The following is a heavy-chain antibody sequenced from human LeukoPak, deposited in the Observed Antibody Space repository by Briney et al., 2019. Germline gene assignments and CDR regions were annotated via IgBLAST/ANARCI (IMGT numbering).Heavy chain of an antibody. CDR2: IYPGDSDT. V-gene: IGHV5-51*01. CDR1: GYSFTSYW. J-gene: IGHJ3*02. D-gene: IGHD3-9*01. Sequence: GESLKISYKGSGYSFTSYWIGWVRQMPGKGLEWMGIIYPGDSDTRYSPSFQGQVTISADKSISTAYLQWSSLKASDTAMYYCARPGATSYDILTGYTLDAFDIWGQGTMVTVSS. CDR3: ARPGATSYDILTGYTLDAFDI.